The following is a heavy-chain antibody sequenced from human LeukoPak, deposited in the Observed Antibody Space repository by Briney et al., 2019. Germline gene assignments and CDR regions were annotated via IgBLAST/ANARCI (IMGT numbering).Heavy chain of an antibody. CDR1: GFTFSSYA. Sequence: QSGGSLRLSCAASGFTFSSYAMSWVRQAPGKGLEWVSAISGSGGSTYYADSVKGRFTISRDNSKNTPYLQMNSLRAGDTAVYYCARLPFLEWQPDYWGQGTLVTVSS. CDR3: ARLPFLEWQPDY. V-gene: IGHV3-23*01. CDR2: ISGSGGST. J-gene: IGHJ4*02. D-gene: IGHD3-3*01.